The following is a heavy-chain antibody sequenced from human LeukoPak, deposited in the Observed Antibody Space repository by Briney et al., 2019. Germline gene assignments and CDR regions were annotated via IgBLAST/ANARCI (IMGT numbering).Heavy chain of an antibody. Sequence: ASVKVSCKASGYTFTSYYMHWVRQAPGQGLEWMGIINPSGGSTSYAQKFQGRVTMTRDTSTSTVYMELSSLRPEDTAVYYCARETNFWSGYPGWFDPWGQGTLVTVSS. CDR2: INPSGGST. D-gene: IGHD3-3*01. CDR1: GYTFTSYY. CDR3: ARETNFWSGYPGWFDP. J-gene: IGHJ5*02. V-gene: IGHV1-46*01.